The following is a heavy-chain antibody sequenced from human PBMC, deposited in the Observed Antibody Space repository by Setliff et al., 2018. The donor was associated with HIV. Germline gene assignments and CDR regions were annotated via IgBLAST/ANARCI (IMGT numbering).Heavy chain of an antibody. J-gene: IGHJ4*02. D-gene: IGHD5-12*01. CDR3: ARGWMATLNGPLDQ. CDR1: GYTLGGNY. V-gene: IGHV1-2*02. CDR2: IDPNSGGT. Sequence: ASVKVSCKASGYTLGGNYMHWVRQAPGQGLEWMGWIDPNSGGTNYAQKFEGRVTMTRDTSTSSVYMELRSLRSEDTAVYYCARGWMATLNGPLDQWGQGALVTVSS.